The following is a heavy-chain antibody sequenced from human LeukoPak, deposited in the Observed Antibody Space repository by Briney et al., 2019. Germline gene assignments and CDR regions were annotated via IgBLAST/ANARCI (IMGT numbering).Heavy chain of an antibody. D-gene: IGHD3-22*01. CDR3: ASHKGSFYDSSGNF. CDR1: GFTFSSYA. J-gene: IGHJ4*02. V-gene: IGHV3-23*01. Sequence: GGSLRLSCAASGFTFSSYAMSWVRQAPGKGLELVSSISGAGDKTYYADSVKGRLTISRDNSKNTLYLQMNSLRAEDTAIYFCASHKGSFYDSSGNFWGQGTLVTVSS. CDR2: ISGAGDKT.